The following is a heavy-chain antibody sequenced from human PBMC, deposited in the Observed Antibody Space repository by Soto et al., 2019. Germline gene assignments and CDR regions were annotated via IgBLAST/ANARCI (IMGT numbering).Heavy chain of an antibody. D-gene: IGHD4-17*01. V-gene: IGHV4-38-2*02. J-gene: IGHJ3*02. CDR1: GYSISSGYY. Sequence: NPSETLSLTCAVSGYSISSGYYWGWIRQPPGKGLEWIGSIYHSGSTYYNPSLKSRVTISVDTSKNQFSLKLSSVTAADTAVYYCARELGASTVTSAFDIWGQGTMVTVSS. CDR3: ARELGASTVTSAFDI. CDR2: IYHSGST.